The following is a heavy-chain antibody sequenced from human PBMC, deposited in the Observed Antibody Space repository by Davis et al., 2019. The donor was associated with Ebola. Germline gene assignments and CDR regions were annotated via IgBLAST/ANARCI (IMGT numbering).Heavy chain of an antibody. CDR1: GLTFRTYS. Sequence: PGGSLRLSCAASGLTFRTYSMNWVRQAPGTGLEWVSSISSSSTFIYYADSVKGRFTISRDNAKNSLYLQMNSLRVEDTAVYYCARFSRGTTESYWGQGTLVTVSS. CDR3: ARFSRGTTESY. V-gene: IGHV3-21*01. J-gene: IGHJ4*02. D-gene: IGHD4-11*01. CDR2: ISSSSTFI.